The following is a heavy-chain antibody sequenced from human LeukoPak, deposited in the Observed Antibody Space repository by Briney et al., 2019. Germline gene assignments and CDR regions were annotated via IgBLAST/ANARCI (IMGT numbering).Heavy chain of an antibody. D-gene: IGHD2-2*01. V-gene: IGHV3-73*01. CDR1: GFTFSGSA. CDR2: IRSKANSYAT. CDR3: TSLYCSSTSCSPSYGMEV. Sequence: GGSLRLSCAASGFTFSGSAMHWVRQASGKGLEWVGRIRSKANSYATAYAASVKGRFTISRDDSKNTAYLQMNSLKTEDTAVYYCTSLYCSSTSCSPSYGMEVWGKGTTVTVSS. J-gene: IGHJ6*04.